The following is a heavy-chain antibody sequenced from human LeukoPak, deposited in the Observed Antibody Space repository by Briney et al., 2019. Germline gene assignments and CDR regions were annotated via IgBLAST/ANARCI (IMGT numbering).Heavy chain of an antibody. CDR1: GFTFSSYN. V-gene: IGHV3-21*01. CDR3: ARDYMSLNYNNFDS. D-gene: IGHD1-7*01. J-gene: IGHJ4*02. CDR2: ISSSGSYT. Sequence: GGSLRLSCAASGFTFSSYNMNWVRQAPGKGLEWVSSISSSGSYTYYADSVKSRFTISRDNAKNSLYLQMNSLRAEDTAVYYCARDYMSLNYNNFDSWGQGTLVTVSS.